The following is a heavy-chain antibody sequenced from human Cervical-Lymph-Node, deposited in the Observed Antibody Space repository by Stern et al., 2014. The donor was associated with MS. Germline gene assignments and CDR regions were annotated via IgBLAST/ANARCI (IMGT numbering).Heavy chain of an antibody. CDR2: IYPRNAET. D-gene: IGHD6-19*01. J-gene: IGHJ1*01. V-gene: IGHV5-51*01. CDR1: GYTFATYW. Sequence: MQLVQSGAEVKKPGESLKISCKGSGYTFATYWIGWVRQMPGKGLEWMGIIYPRNAETRNSPFFQGRVAISVVKSADTARLEWRSLKASDTAKYYCARHENSGWYYFEEYFKYWGQGTLVTVSS. CDR3: ARHENSGWYYFEEYFKY.